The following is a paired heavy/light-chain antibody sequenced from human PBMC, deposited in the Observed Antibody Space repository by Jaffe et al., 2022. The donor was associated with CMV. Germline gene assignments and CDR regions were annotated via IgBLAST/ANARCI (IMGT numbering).Heavy chain of an antibody. V-gene: IGHV1-2*02. Sequence: QVQLVQSGAEVKKPGASVKVSCKASGYTFTGYYMHWVRQAPGQGLEWMGWINPNSGGTNYAQKFQGRVTMTRDTSISTAYMELSRLRSDDTAVYYCARETRHERSWGSGWSSDYWGQGTLVTVSS. D-gene: IGHD6-19*01. J-gene: IGHJ4*02. CDR2: INPNSGGT. CDR3: ARETRHERSWGSGWSSDY. CDR1: GYTFTGYY.
Light chain of an antibody. Sequence: EIVLTQSPATLSLSPGERATLSCRASQSVSSYLAWYQQKPGQAPRLLIYDASNRATGIPARFSGSGSGTDFTLTISSLEPEDFAVYYCQQRSNWPPRLTFGGGTKVEIK. CDR1: QSVSSY. J-gene: IGKJ4*01. CDR3: QQRSNWPPRLT. CDR2: DAS. V-gene: IGKV3-11*01.